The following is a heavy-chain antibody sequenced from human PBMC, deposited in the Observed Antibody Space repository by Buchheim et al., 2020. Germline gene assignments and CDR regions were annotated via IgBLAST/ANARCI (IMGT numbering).Heavy chain of an antibody. CDR3: ARDTDSRERADW. V-gene: IGHV3-66*01. CDR2: IYDGGTT. J-gene: IGHJ4*02. Sequence: EVQLVESGGGLVQPGGSLRLSCAASGFTFSSYWMSWVRQAPGKGLEWVSSIYDGGTTYYADSVKGRFTISRDESRNTVYLQMRSLRVEDTAVYYCARDTDSRERADWWGPGTL. CDR1: GFTFSSYW. D-gene: IGHD1-26*01.